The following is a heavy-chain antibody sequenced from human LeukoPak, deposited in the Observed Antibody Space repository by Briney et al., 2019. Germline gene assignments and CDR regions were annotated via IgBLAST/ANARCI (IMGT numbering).Heavy chain of an antibody. D-gene: IGHD3-10*01. Sequence: SAPALSKPTPAHTLTCNFFGFSLRTRGMCVSWIRQTQPKALEWLAPHEWDDDKYYSTDLTTRPAISKETSKNQVVLTMTNMDPVDAATYYCAREAGMDVWGKGTTVTVSS. CDR3: AREAGMDV. V-gene: IGHV2-70*01. CDR2: HEWDDDK. CDR1: GFSLRTRGMC. J-gene: IGHJ6*04.